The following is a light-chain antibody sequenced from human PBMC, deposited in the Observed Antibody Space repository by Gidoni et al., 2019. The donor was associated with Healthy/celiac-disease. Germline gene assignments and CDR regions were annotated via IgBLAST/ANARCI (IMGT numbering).Light chain of an antibody. V-gene: IGKV1-39*01. CDR2: AAS. CDR3: QQSYSTPT. Sequence: IQMTQSPSSLSASVGDRVTITCRASQSIISYLNWYQQKPGKAPKLLIYAASSLQSGVPSRFSGSGSGTDFTLTISSLQPEDFATYYCQQSYSTPTFGQGTKVEIK. CDR1: QSIISY. J-gene: IGKJ1*01.